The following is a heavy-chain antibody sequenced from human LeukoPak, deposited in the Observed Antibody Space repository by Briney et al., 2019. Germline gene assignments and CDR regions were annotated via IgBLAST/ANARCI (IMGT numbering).Heavy chain of an antibody. V-gene: IGHV5-51*01. Sequence: GESLKISCKGSGYSFTSYWIGWVRQMPGKGLEWMGIIYPGDSDTRYSPSFQGQVTISADKSISTAYLQWSSLKASDTAMYYCARTDSWCSSGWYWFDPWGQGTLVTVSS. CDR3: ARTDSWCSSGWYWFDP. D-gene: IGHD6-19*01. CDR1: GYSFTSYW. J-gene: IGHJ5*02. CDR2: IYPGDSDT.